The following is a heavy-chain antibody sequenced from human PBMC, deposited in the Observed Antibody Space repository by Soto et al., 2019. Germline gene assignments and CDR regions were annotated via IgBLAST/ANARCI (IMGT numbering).Heavy chain of an antibody. CDR1: GYTFTSYD. CDR3: ARRAETNGWNGFGADKYYFDF. V-gene: IGHV1-8*01. CDR2: MNPNTGNS. D-gene: IGHD1-1*01. J-gene: IGHJ4*02. Sequence: ASVKVSCKASGYTFTSYDIYWVRQATGQGLEWMGWMNPNTGNSGYAQKFQGRVTMTSDASISTAHMELSSLRSEDTAVYYCARRAETNGWNGFGADKYYFDFWGQGPMITV.